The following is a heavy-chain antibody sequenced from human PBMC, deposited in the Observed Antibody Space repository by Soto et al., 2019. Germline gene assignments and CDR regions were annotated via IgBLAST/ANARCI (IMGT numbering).Heavy chain of an antibody. J-gene: IGHJ4*02. CDR3: ARAVGRSDFDY. D-gene: IGHD2-15*01. CDR2: ISSSSTTI. Sequence: VQLVESGGGLVQPGGSLRLSCAASGFTFSSYTMNWVRQAPGKGLEWVSHISSSSTTIYYADSVKGRFTISRDNVKNSLYLQMNGLRDEATAVYYCARAVGRSDFDYWGQGTLVTVSS. V-gene: IGHV3-48*02. CDR1: GFTFSSYT.